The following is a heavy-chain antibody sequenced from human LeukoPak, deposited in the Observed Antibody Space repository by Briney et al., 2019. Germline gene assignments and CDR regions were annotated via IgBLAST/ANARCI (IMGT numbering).Heavy chain of an antibody. CDR2: IWYDGSNK. J-gene: IGHJ5*02. Sequence: PGRSLRLSCAVSAFTFSSYGMHWVRQAPGKGLEGVAVIWYDGSNKYYADSVKGRFTISRDNSKNTLYLQMNSLRTEDTAVYYCARVGTIAAAGTSDHWGQGTLVTVSS. V-gene: IGHV3-33*01. D-gene: IGHD6-13*01. CDR3: ARVGTIAAAGTSDH. CDR1: AFTFSSYG.